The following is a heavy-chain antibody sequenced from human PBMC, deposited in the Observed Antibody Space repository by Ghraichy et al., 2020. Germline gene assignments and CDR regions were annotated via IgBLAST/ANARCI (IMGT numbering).Heavy chain of an antibody. J-gene: IGHJ3*02. Sequence: ASVKVSCKASGYTFTGYYMHWVRQAPGQGLEWMGWINPNSGGTNYAQKFQGRVTMTRDTSISTAYMELSRLRSDDTAVYYCARPLLGIGGAFDIWGQGTMVTVSS. CDR1: GYTFTGYY. D-gene: IGHD7-27*01. V-gene: IGHV1-2*02. CDR3: ARPLLGIGGAFDI. CDR2: INPNSGGT.